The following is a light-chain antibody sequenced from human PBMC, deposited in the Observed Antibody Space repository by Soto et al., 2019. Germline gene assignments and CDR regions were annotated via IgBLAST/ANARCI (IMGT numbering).Light chain of an antibody. J-gene: IGLJ2*01. Sequence: QSALTQPASVSGSPGQSITISCTGTSSDVGGYNFVSWYQQHPGKAPKLMLYNVYDPPSGISHRFSGCRSGNTASLTVSGLQAEDEAHFYCNSYTSSSTLVFGGGTKLSVL. CDR3: NSYTSSSTLV. CDR2: NVY. V-gene: IGLV2-14*03. CDR1: SSDVGGYNF.